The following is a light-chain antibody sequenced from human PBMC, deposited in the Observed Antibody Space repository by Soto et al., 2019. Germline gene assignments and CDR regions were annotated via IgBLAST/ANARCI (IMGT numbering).Light chain of an antibody. J-gene: IGKJ5*01. CDR2: EVS. CDR1: QSLLHSTGETF. V-gene: IGKV2D-29*02. CDR3: MQSTQLPPT. Sequence: DVVMTQTPLSLSVAPGQPASISCKSSQSLLHSTGETFVFWYLQKPGQSPQLLIYEVSTRVSGVPDRFSGSGSGTDFTLEISRVETDDVRIYYCMQSTQLPPTFGQGTRRAIE.